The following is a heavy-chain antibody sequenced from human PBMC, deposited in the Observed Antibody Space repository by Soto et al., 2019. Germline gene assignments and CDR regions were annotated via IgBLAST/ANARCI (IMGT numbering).Heavy chain of an antibody. Sequence: QVQLVESGGGVIQPGKSLRLSCSASGFAFSTYGMHWVRQAPGKGLEWVAVIWADGSRQFYGDSVKGRFTISRDNSKNSMNMQMNSLQFSDTAVYYCVVASVCWGLSEYWGEGTLVTVSS. CDR1: GFAFSTYG. CDR2: IWADGSRQ. V-gene: IGHV3-33*08. D-gene: IGHD2-2*01. CDR3: VVASVCWGLSEY. J-gene: IGHJ4*02.